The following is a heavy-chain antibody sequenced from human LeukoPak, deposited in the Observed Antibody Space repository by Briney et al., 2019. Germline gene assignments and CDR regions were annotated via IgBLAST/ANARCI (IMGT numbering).Heavy chain of an antibody. Sequence: SETLSLTCMISGGSISSYYWSWIRQPPGKGLEWIGYIYYSGGTNYNPSLKSRVTISVDTSKKQLSLRLSSVTAADTAVYYCASGSGSYAYFQHWGQGTLVTVSS. V-gene: IGHV4-59*01. CDR2: IYYSGGT. D-gene: IGHD1-26*01. J-gene: IGHJ1*01. CDR1: GGSISSYY. CDR3: ASGSGSYAYFQH.